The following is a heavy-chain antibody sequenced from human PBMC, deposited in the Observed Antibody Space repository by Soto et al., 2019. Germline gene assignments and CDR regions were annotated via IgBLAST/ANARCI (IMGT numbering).Heavy chain of an antibody. CDR1: GFTFSSYS. CDR3: AKDRRITIFGVVPIPGY. CDR2: TTVSGGST. V-gene: IGHV3-23*01. Sequence: LRLSCAASGFTFSSYSMIWVRQAPGKGLEWVSSTTVSGGSTFYADSVKGRFAISRDNSKNTLYLQMSSLRAEDTAVYYCAKDRRITIFGVVPIPGYWGQGTLVTVSS. D-gene: IGHD3-3*01. J-gene: IGHJ4*02.